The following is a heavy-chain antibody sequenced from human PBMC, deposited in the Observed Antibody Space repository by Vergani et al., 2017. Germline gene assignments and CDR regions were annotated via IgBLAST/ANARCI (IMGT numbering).Heavy chain of an antibody. CDR3: ARRIPEGSWPPXCDF. V-gene: IGHV1-18*04. D-gene: IGHD2-15*01. Sequence: QVQLVQSGAEVKKPGASVKVSCKASGYTFSSYGISWVRQAPGQGLEWMGWISPYNGNTNYAQKFQGRVTMTTDTSTSTAYMELRSLRSDDTAVYYCARRIPEGSWPPXCDFWGQGTLVTVSS. J-gene: IGHJ4*02. CDR1: GYTFSSYG. CDR2: ISPYNGNT.